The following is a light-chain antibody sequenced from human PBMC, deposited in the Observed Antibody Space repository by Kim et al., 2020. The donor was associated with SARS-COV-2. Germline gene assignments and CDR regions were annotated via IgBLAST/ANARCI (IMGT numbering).Light chain of an antibody. Sequence: DIRMTQSPSTLSASVGDRVTITCRASQSISSWLAWYQQKPGKAPILLIYDASSLESGVPSRFSGSGSGTEFTLTITSLQPDDVATYYCLQYNTYSRDFGQGTKVDIK. CDR1: QSISSW. J-gene: IGKJ1*01. CDR3: LQYNTYSRD. CDR2: DAS. V-gene: IGKV1-5*01.